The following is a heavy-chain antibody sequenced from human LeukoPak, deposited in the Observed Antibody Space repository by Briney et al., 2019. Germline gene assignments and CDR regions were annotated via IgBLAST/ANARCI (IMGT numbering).Heavy chain of an antibody. V-gene: IGHV3-66*01. Sequence: PGGSLRLSCAASGFTVSDTYVSWVRQAPAKGLEWVSVIYRGGSTYYADPVKGRFTISRDNSKNTLYLQMNSLRADDTAVYYCARDRRVNYYYGMDVWGQGSTVTVSS. D-gene: IGHD6-6*01. J-gene: IGHJ6*02. CDR1: GFTVSDTY. CDR3: ARDRRVNYYYGMDV. CDR2: IYRGGST.